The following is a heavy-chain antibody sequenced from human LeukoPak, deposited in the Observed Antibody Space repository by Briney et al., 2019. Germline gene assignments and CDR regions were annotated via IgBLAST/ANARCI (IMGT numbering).Heavy chain of an antibody. CDR2: ISYSGGT. CDR3: ARRVIMSAAGVPDTWLDP. CDR1: GGSISNYY. J-gene: IGHJ5*02. V-gene: IGHV4-59*08. D-gene: IGHD2-8*01. Sequence: PETPSLTCTVSGGSISNYYWNWIWQPPGKGLEWVGHISYSGGTKYNPSLQSRVTISIDTYKNQFSLNLSSVTAADTAVYYCARRVIMSAAGVPDTWLDPWGAGNLGTVSS.